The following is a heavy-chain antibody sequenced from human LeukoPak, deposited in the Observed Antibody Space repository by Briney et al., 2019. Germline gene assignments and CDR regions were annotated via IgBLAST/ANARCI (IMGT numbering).Heavy chain of an antibody. CDR3: AKVLLSGGSCYSDCDY. CDR2: ISGSGGST. D-gene: IGHD2-15*01. V-gene: IGHV3-23*01. CDR1: GFTFSSYA. J-gene: IGHJ4*02. Sequence: GGSLRLSCAASGFTFSSYAMSWVRQAPGKGLEWVSAISGSGGSTYHADSVKGRFTISRDNSKNTLYLQMNSLRAEDTAVYYCAKVLLSGGSCYSDCDYWGQGTLVTVSS.